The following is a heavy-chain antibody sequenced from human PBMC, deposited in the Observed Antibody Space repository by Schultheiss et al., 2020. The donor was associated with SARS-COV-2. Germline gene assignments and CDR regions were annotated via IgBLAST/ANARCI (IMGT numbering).Heavy chain of an antibody. CDR1: GFTVSSNY. CDR2: ISYDGSNK. CDR3: AKDPGGHIVVVTADRAGMDV. Sequence: GGSLRLSCAASGFTVSSNYMSWVRQAPGKGLEWVAVISYDGSNKYYADSVKGRFTISRDNSKNTLYLQMNSLRAEDTAVYYCAKDPGGHIVVVTADRAGMDVWGQGTTVTVSS. D-gene: IGHD2-21*02. J-gene: IGHJ6*02. V-gene: IGHV3-33*05.